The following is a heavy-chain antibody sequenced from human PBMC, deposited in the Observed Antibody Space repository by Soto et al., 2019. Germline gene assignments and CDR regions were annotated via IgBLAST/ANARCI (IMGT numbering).Heavy chain of an antibody. CDR1: GGSISSYY. D-gene: IGHD5-12*01. CDR3: ARDDSGYGSLDY. Sequence: QVQLQESGPGLVKPSETLSLTCTVSGGSISSYYWSWIRQPPGKGLEWIGYIYYSGSTNYNPSLKRRATMSVDTSKNQFSLKLSSVTAADTAVYYCARDDSGYGSLDYWGQGTLVTVSS. J-gene: IGHJ4*02. CDR2: IYYSGST. V-gene: IGHV4-59*01.